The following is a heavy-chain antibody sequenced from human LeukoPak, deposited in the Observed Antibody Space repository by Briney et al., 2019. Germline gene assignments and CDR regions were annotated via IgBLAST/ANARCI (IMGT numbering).Heavy chain of an antibody. CDR1: GYTFTGYH. Sequence: GASVKVSCKASGYTFTGYHMHWVRQAPGQGLEWMGWISAYNGNTNYAQKLQGRVTMTTDTSTSTAYMELRSLRSDDTAVYYCARGLAAAGSNWFDPWGQGTLVTVSS. CDR2: ISAYNGNT. J-gene: IGHJ5*02. V-gene: IGHV1-18*04. D-gene: IGHD6-13*01. CDR3: ARGLAAAGSNWFDP.